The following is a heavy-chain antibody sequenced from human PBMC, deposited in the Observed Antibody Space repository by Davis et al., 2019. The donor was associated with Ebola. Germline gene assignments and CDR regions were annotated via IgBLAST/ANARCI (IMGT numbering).Heavy chain of an antibody. CDR2: ISSSSSTI. J-gene: IGHJ6*02. CDR3: ARDQVPAAINYYGMDV. Sequence: GESLKISCAASGFTFSSYSMNWVRQAPGKGLEWVSYISSSSSTIYYADSVKGRFTISRDNAKNTLYLQMNSLRAEDTAVYYCARDQVPAAINYYGMDVWGQGTTVTVSS. CDR1: GFTFSSYS. D-gene: IGHD2-2*02. V-gene: IGHV3-48*04.